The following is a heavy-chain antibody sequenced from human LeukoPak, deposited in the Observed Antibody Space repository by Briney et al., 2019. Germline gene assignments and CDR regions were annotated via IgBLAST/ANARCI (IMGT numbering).Heavy chain of an antibody. CDR3: ARGRGDFWSGYYRPPMAFDY. CDR2: INHSGST. V-gene: IGHV4-34*01. D-gene: IGHD3-3*01. CDR1: GGSFSGYY. J-gene: IGHJ4*02. Sequence: SETLSLTCAVYGGSFSGYYWSWIRQPPGKGLEWIGEINHSGSTNYNPSLKSRVTISVDTSKNQFSLKLSSVTAADTAVYYCARGRGDFWSGYYRPPMAFDYWGQGTLVTVSS.